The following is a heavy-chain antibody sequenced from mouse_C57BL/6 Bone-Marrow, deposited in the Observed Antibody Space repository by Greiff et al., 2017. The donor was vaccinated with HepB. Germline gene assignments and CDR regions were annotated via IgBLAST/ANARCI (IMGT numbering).Heavy chain of an antibody. CDR1: GYTFTSYG. J-gene: IGHJ4*01. Sequence: QVQLKESGAELARPGASVKLSCKASGYTFTSYGISWVKQRTGQGLEWIGEIYPRSGNTYYNEKFKGKATLTADNSSSTAYMELRSLTSEDSAVYFCARTAGLAFAYYYAMDYWGQGTSVTVSS. CDR3: ARTAGLAFAYYYAMDY. D-gene: IGHD1-2*01. CDR2: IYPRSGNT. V-gene: IGHV1-81*01.